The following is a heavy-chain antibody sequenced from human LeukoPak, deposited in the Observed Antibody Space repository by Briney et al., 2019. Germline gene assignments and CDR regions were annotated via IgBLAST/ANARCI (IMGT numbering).Heavy chain of an antibody. CDR1: GGSISNYH. D-gene: IGHD6-19*01. V-gene: IGHV4-4*07. CDR2: IHTSGST. J-gene: IGHJ4*02. Sequence: VKPSETLSLTCTVSGGSISNYHWSWIRQPAGKGLEWIGQIHTSGSTNYNPPLKSRVSMSIDTTEDQVSLTIRSVTAADTAFYDCARRGSSSGWSFVYWGQGTLVTVSS. CDR3: ARRGSSSGWSFVY.